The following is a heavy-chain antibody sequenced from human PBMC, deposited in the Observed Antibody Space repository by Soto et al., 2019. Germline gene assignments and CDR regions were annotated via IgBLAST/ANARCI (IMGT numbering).Heavy chain of an antibody. V-gene: IGHV1-8*01. CDR1: GYTFTSYD. D-gene: IGHD2-15*01. CDR2: MNPNSGNT. Sequence: ASVKVSCKASGYTFTSYDINWVLQATGQGLEWMGWMNPNSGNTGYAQKFQGRVTMTRNTSISTAYMELSSLRSEDTAVYYCAILGYCSGGSCYSGVGYFDYWGQGTLVTVSS. J-gene: IGHJ4*02. CDR3: AILGYCSGGSCYSGVGYFDY.